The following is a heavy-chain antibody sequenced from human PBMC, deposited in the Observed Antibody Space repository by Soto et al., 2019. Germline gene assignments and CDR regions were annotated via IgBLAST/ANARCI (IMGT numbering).Heavy chain of an antibody. CDR3: VKAVYLLDFDY. V-gene: IGHV3-23*01. Sequence: VGSLRLSGAASGFTFSSYAMTWVRQAPGKGLEWVSTISGTGGNTYYADSVRGRFTISRDNSKNTVYLQMNSLRAEDRAVYYCVKAVYLLDFDYWGQGTLVTVSS. D-gene: IGHD1-20*01. CDR2: ISGTGGNT. CDR1: GFTFSSYA. J-gene: IGHJ4*02.